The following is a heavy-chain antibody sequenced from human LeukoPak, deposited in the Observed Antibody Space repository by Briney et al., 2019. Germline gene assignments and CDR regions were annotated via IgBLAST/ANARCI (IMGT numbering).Heavy chain of an antibody. Sequence: GGSLRLSCAASGFTFSSYSMNWVRQAPGKGLEWVSYISSSSSTIYYADSVKGRFTISRDNAKNSLYLQMNSLRAEDTAEYYCAKVYYGSGSYYADYYYYKDVWGKGTTVTVSS. CDR1: GFTFSSYS. J-gene: IGHJ6*03. CDR3: AKVYYGSGSYYADYYYYKDV. V-gene: IGHV3-48*04. CDR2: ISSSSSTI. D-gene: IGHD3-10*01.